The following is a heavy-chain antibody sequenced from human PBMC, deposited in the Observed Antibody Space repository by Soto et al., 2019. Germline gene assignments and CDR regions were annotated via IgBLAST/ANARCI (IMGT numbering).Heavy chain of an antibody. J-gene: IGHJ1*01. CDR3: AKDRGAVAGPYSLFKH. CDR1: GFTFDDYA. V-gene: IGHV3-9*01. CDR2: ISWNSGGI. Sequence: EVHLVESGGGLVQPGRSLRLSCAASGFTFDDYAMHWVRQAPGKGLEWVSGISWNSGGIGYADSVKGRFTISRDNAKNSLYLPMNSLRAADTALSSCAKDRGAVAGPYSLFKHWGQGTLVTVSS. D-gene: IGHD6-19*01.